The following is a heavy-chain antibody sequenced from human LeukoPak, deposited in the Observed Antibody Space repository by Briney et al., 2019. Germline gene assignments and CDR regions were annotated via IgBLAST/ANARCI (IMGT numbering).Heavy chain of an antibody. J-gene: IGHJ4*02. D-gene: IGHD3-10*01. CDR2: INPNSGGT. CDR3: ARVGSTMVRGAPNY. V-gene: IGHV1-2*02. CDR1: GYTFTGYY. Sequence: ASVKVSCKASGYTFTGYYMHWVRQAPGQGLEWMGWINPNSGGTNYAQKVQGRVTMTRDTSISTAYMELSRLRSDDTAVYYCARVGSTMVRGAPNYWGQGTLVTVSS.